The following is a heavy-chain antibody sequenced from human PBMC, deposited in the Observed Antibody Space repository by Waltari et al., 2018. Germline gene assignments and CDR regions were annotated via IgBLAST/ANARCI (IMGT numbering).Heavy chain of an antibody. J-gene: IGHJ6*02. Sequence: QVQLVESGGGVVQPGRSLRLSCAASGFTFSSYGMHWVRQAPGKGLEWVAVISYDGSNKYYAASVKGRFTISRDNSKNTLYLQMNSLGAEDTAVYYCSKGIGSHYYYGMDVWGQGTTVTVSS. CDR3: SKGIGSHYYYGMDV. CDR2: ISYDGSNK. D-gene: IGHD6-25*01. V-gene: IGHV3-30*18. CDR1: GFTFSSYG.